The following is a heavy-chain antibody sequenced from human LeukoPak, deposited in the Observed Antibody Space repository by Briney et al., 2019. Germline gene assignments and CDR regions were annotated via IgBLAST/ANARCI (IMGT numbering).Heavy chain of an antibody. D-gene: IGHD3-16*01. CDR2: IKHDGSEK. Sequence: PGGSLRLFCIVPGFNFSNYWMNWVRQAPGKGLEWVANIKHDGSEKYYVDSVKGRFSISRDNAKKSLYLQMNSLRVEDTAVYYCARALSHCLDYWGQGILVTVSS. CDR3: ARALSHCLDY. V-gene: IGHV3-7*01. CDR1: GFNFSNYW. J-gene: IGHJ4*02.